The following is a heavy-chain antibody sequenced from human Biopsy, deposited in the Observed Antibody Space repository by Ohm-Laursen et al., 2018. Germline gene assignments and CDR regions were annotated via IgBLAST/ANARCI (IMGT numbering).Heavy chain of an antibody. D-gene: IGHD3-16*01. CDR1: GASITSGGYL. V-gene: IGHV4-31*03. CDR3: ATIPGIYGVRLFES. CDR2: IYNSGST. J-gene: IGHJ5*01. Sequence: TLSLTCTVSGASITSGGYLWSWIRQHPGKGLEWIGSIYNSGSTDYNASLKSRVSISVDTSKTQISLNLRSVTAADPAVYYCATIPGIYGVRLFESWGQGTLVTVSS.